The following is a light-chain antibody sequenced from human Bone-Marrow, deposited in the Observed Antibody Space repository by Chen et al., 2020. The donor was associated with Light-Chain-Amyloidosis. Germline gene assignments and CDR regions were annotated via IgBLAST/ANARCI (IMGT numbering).Light chain of an antibody. V-gene: IGLV3-25*03. CDR3: QSADSSGTYEVI. J-gene: IGLJ2*01. CDR2: RDT. CDR1: DLPTKY. Sequence: SYELTQPPSVSVSPGQTARITCSGDDLPTKYAYWYQQKPGQAPVLVIHRDTERPSGISERVSGTSSGTTATLTISGGQAEDEAHYHCQSADSSGTYEVIFGGGTKLTVL.